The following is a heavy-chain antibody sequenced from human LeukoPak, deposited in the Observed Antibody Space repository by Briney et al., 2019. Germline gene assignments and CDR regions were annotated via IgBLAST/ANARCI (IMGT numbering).Heavy chain of an antibody. J-gene: IGHJ4*02. V-gene: IGHV3-73*01. Sequence: GGCLKLSCAASGFTFSGSAMHWVRQASGKGLEWVGRIRSKANSYATAYAASVKGRFTISRDDSKNTAYLQMNSLKTEDTAVYYCTRRVEWELPLFDYWGQGTLVTVSS. CDR1: GFTFSGSA. D-gene: IGHD1-26*01. CDR2: IRSKANSYAT. CDR3: TRRVEWELPLFDY.